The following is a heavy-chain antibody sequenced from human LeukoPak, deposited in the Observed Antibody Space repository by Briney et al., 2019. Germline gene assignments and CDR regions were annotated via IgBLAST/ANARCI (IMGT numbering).Heavy chain of an antibody. D-gene: IGHD3-22*01. CDR1: GGSISNYY. V-gene: IGHV4-59*01. Sequence: SETLSLTCTVSGGSISNYYWSWIRQPPGKGLECIGYICYSGSTNYNPSLKSRVTISLDTSKNQFSLKLTSVTAADTALYYCARALGYYDYWGQGTLVTVSS. J-gene: IGHJ4*02. CDR2: ICYSGST. CDR3: ARALGYYDY.